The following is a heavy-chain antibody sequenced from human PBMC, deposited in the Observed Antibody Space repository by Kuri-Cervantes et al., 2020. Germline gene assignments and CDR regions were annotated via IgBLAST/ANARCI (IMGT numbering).Heavy chain of an antibody. J-gene: IGHJ3*02. D-gene: IGHD3-10*01. CDR1: GGTIRTSNW. CDR2: IFHSGNT. V-gene: IGHV4/OR15-8*02. CDR3: VGGRPWFRELFSEDGSFDI. Sequence: SETLSLTCAVSGGTIRTSNWWSWVRQSPTKGLEWIGEIFHSGNTNYNPSLRSRVTVSIDDSKNQFSLKLTSLTAADTAVYYCVGGRPWFRELFSEDGSFDIWGQGTVVTVSS.